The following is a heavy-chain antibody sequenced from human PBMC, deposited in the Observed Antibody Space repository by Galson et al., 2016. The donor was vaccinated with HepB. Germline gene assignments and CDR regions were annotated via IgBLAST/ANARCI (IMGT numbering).Heavy chain of an antibody. V-gene: IGHV4-61*08. D-gene: IGHD2-2*02. Sequence: ETLSLTCTVSSGSFSSGAYYWSWVRQSPGKGLEWIGYIENAGSTNYNPSLKSRVTISIDRSKNQFFLELTSVTAADTAVYYCARDEGFYNGMDVWGQGTMVTVSS. J-gene: IGHJ6*02. CDR1: SGSFSSGAYY. CDR3: ARDEGFYNGMDV. CDR2: IENAGST.